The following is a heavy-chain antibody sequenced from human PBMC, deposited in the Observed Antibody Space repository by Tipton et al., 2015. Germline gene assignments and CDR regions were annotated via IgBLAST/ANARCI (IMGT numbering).Heavy chain of an antibody. CDR2: ISHSGNT. CDR1: AYSISSDYY. Sequence: TLSLTCAVSAYSISSDYYWGWIRQPPGKGLEWIGSISHSGNTYYNPSLKSRVTMSRDTSKNQFSLRLSSVTAADTAVYFCARDHSSWWDWGQGTLVTVSS. D-gene: IGHD2-15*01. CDR3: ARDHSSWWD. J-gene: IGHJ4*02. V-gene: IGHV4-38-2*02.